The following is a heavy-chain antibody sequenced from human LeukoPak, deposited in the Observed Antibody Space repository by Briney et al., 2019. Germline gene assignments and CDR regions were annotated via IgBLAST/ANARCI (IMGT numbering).Heavy chain of an antibody. CDR3: ARDVSGSYAVDY. D-gene: IGHD1-26*01. V-gene: IGHV3-21*01. J-gene: IGHJ4*02. CDR2: ISSSSSYI. CDR1: GFTFSDYY. Sequence: GGSLRLSCAASGFTFSDYYMNWVRQAPGKGLEWVSSISSSSSYIYYADSVKGRFTISRDNAKNSLYLQVSSLRAEDTAVYYCARDVSGSYAVDYWGQGTLVTVSS.